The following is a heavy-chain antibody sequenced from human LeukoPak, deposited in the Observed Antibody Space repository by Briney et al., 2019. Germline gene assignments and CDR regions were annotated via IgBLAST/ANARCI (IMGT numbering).Heavy chain of an antibody. CDR1: GYTFTGYY. CDR2: INPNSGGT. Sequence: ASVKVSCKASGYTFTGYYMHWVRQAPGQGLEWMGRINPNSGGTNYAQKFQGRVTMTRDTPISTAYMELSRLRSDDTAVYYCARGHFHRLRYFDSTHGIRGGIDPWGQGTLVTVSS. D-gene: IGHD3-9*01. V-gene: IGHV1-2*06. J-gene: IGHJ5*02. CDR3: ARGHFHRLRYFDSTHGIRGGIDP.